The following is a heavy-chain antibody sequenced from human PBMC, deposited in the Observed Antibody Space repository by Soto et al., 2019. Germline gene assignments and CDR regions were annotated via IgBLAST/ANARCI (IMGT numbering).Heavy chain of an antibody. CDR1: GFTFSSYA. V-gene: IGHV3-23*01. D-gene: IGHD6-13*01. Sequence: GGSLRLSCAASGFTFSSYAMSWVRQAPGKGLEWVSAISGSGGSTYYADSVKGRLTISRDNSKNTLYLQMNSLRAEDTAVYYCAKVTSSSSWYQDGNYYYGMDVWGQGTTVTVSS. CDR3: AKVTSSSSWYQDGNYYYGMDV. CDR2: ISGSGGST. J-gene: IGHJ6*02.